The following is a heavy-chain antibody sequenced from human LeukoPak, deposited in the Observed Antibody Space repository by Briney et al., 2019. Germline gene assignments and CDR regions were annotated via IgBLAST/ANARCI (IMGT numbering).Heavy chain of an antibody. D-gene: IGHD2-2*01. V-gene: IGHV4-59*01. CDR1: GGSISSYY. CDR2: IYYSGST. CDR3: AREKAYCSSTSCYSYFQH. Sequence: SETLSLTCTVSGGSISSYYWSWIRQPPGKGLEWIGYIYYSGSTNYNPSLKSRVTISVDTSKNQFSLKLSSVTAADTAVYYCAREKAYCSSTSCYSYFQHWGQGTLVTVSS. J-gene: IGHJ1*01.